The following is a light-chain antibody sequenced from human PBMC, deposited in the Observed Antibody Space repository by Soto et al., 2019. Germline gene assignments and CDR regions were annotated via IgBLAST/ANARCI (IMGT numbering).Light chain of an antibody. CDR1: QSIRNW. J-gene: IGKJ1*01. Sequence: DIQMTQSPSTLSASVGDRVTITCRASQSIRNWLAWYQDKPGKAPKLLIYVAYSLESGVPSRFSGSGSGTEFTLTIGGLQPDDFATYYCQHYNALPWTVGPVTKVEIK. CDR2: VAY. V-gene: IGKV1-5*01. CDR3: QHYNALPWT.